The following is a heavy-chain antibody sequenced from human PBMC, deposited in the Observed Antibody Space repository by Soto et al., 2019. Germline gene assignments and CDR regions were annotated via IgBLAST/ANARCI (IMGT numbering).Heavy chain of an antibody. CDR3: AKGEYCYDNSGYYYNFDY. CDR1: GFTFRSYW. V-gene: IGHV3-74*01. CDR2: INSDGSST. D-gene: IGHD3-22*01. J-gene: IGHJ4*02. Sequence: GGSLRLSCVASGFTFRSYWMHWVRQAPGKGPVWVSHINSDGSSTSYADSVKGRFTISRDNAKNTLYLQMNSLRAEDTAVYYCAKGEYCYDNSGYYYNFDYWGQGTLVTVSS.